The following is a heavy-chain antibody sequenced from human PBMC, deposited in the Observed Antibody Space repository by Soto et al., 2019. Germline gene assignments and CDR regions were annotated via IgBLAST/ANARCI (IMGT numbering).Heavy chain of an antibody. J-gene: IGHJ5*02. Sequence: SETLSLTCTVSGGSISDYYWSWIRQPPGKGLEWIGYIYYSGTTNYSPSLKSRVTISVDTSKNQFSLELSSVTAADTAVYYCARVKATAINWFDPWGQGTLVTVSS. V-gene: IGHV4-59*12. CDR2: IYYSGTT. CDR3: ARVKATAINWFDP. D-gene: IGHD5-18*01. CDR1: GGSISDYY.